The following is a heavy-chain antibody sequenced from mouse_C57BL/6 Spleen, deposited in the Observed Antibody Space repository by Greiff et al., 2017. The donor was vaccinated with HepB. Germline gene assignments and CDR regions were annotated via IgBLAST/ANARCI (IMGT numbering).Heavy chain of an antibody. V-gene: IGHV14-4*01. D-gene: IGHD2-2*01. CDR2: IDPETGAT. CDR1: GFNIKDDY. Sequence: EVQLQQSGAELVRPGASVKLSCTASGFNIKDDYMHWVKQRPEQGLEWIGWIDPETGATDYASKFQGKATITADTSSNTAYLQLSSLTSEDTADYYCTPCRSTVVTTGYCAMDVWGKGTSVTVSS. CDR3: TPCRSTVVTTGYCAMDV. J-gene: IGHJ4*01.